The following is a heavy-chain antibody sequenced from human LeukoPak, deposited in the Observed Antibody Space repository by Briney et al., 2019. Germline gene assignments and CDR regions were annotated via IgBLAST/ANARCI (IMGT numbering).Heavy chain of an antibody. Sequence: GSSVKVSCKASGGTFSSYAISWVRQAPGQGLEWMGGIIPIFGTANYAQKFQGRVTITTDESTSTAYMELSSLRSEDTAVYYCARVRNNWNYEAREFDYWGQGTLATVSS. J-gene: IGHJ4*02. CDR1: GGTFSSYA. CDR3: ARVRNNWNYEAREFDY. V-gene: IGHV1-69*05. CDR2: IIPIFGTA. D-gene: IGHD1-7*01.